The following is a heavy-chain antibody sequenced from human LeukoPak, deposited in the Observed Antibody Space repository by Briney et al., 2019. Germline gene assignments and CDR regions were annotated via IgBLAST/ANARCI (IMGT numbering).Heavy chain of an antibody. Sequence: GGSLRLSCAASGFIFTSYGMHWVRQAPGKGLEWVSFIRYDGSDIDYADSAKGRFTISRDNSKNTLYLQMNSLRAEDTAVYYCGSGNWELDYWGQGTLVTVSS. CDR3: GSGNWELDY. V-gene: IGHV3-30*02. D-gene: IGHD1-14*01. J-gene: IGHJ4*02. CDR1: GFIFTSYG. CDR2: IRYDGSDI.